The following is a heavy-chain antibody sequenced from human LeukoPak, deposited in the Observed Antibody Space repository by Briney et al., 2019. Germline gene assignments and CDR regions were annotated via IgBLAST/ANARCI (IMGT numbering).Heavy chain of an antibody. J-gene: IGHJ3*02. CDR2: INPDAGDT. CDR1: GYSFTGYF. CDR3: ARLSTATRHWLAASDI. D-gene: IGHD6-19*01. Sequence: GASVKVSCKASGYSFTGYFLYWVRQAPGQGLEWMGRINPDAGDTNYAQTFQGRITMTRDTSISTAYMELSSLKSDDTAVYYCARLSTATRHWLAASDIWGQGTVVTVSS. V-gene: IGHV1-2*06.